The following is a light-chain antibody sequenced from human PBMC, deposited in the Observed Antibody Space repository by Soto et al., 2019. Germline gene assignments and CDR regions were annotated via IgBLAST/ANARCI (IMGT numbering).Light chain of an antibody. Sequence: QSVLTQPPSVSGAPGQRVTISCTGSSSNIGAGYDVHWYQQLPGTAPKLLIYGNSNRPSGVPDRFSGSKSGTSASLAITGLQADDEADYCCQSYDSRLSGFHVLGTGTKLTV. J-gene: IGLJ1*01. CDR3: QSYDSRLSGFHV. V-gene: IGLV1-40*01. CDR2: GNS. CDR1: SSNIGAGYD.